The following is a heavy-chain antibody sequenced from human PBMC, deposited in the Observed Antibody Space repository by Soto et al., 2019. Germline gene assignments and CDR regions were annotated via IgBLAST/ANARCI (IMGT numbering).Heavy chain of an antibody. CDR2: IYYSGST. CDR3: ARAVTYGSGSFPSHNYYYGMDV. Sequence: SETLSLTCTVSGGSVSSGSYYWSWIRQPPGKGLEWIGYIYYSGSTNYNPSLKSRVTMSIDTSKNQFSLQLNSVTAADTAVYYCARAVTYGSGSFPSHNYYYGMDVWGQGTTVTVSS. J-gene: IGHJ6*02. D-gene: IGHD3-10*01. CDR1: GGSVSSGSYY. V-gene: IGHV4-61*01.